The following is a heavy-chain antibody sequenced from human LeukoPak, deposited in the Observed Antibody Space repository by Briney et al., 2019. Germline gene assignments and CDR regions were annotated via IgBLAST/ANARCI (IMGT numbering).Heavy chain of an antibody. D-gene: IGHD3-10*01. CDR1: GVSISSSSYY. Sequence: SETLSLTCTVSGVSISSSSYYWGWIRQPPGKGLEWIGSIYHSGSTYYNPSLKSRVTISVDTSKNQFSLKLSSVTAADTAVYYCARLSPSFYCGSGSYWFDPWGQGTLVTVSS. V-gene: IGHV4-39*01. CDR3: ARLSPSFYCGSGSYWFDP. CDR2: IYHSGST. J-gene: IGHJ5*02.